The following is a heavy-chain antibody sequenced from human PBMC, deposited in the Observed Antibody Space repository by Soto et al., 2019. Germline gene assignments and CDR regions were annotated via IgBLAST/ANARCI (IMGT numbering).Heavy chain of an antibody. J-gene: IGHJ4*02. D-gene: IGHD6-13*01. CDR3: ARVSGYLPVDPSDY. CDR1: GFTFSSYA. V-gene: IGHV3-30-3*01. CDR2: ISYGGSNK. Sequence: GGSLRLSCAASGFTFSSYAMHWVRQAPGKGLEWVAVISYGGSNKYYADSVKGRFTISRDNSKNTLYLQMNSLRAEDTAVYYCARVSGYLPVDPSDYWGQGTLVTVSS.